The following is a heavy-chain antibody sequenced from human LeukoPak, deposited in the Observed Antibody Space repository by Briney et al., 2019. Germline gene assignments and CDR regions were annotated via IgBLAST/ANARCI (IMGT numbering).Heavy chain of an antibody. D-gene: IGHD4-17*01. Sequence: GESPKISCKGSGYSFPIYWIGWVRQMPGKGLEWMGVIYPADSDTRYSPSFQGQVTISADKSISTAYLQWSSLKASDTAMYYCARPVRHGDYSWADYWGQGTLVTVSS. CDR3: ARPVRHGDYSWADY. J-gene: IGHJ4*02. CDR2: IYPADSDT. V-gene: IGHV5-51*01. CDR1: GYSFPIYW.